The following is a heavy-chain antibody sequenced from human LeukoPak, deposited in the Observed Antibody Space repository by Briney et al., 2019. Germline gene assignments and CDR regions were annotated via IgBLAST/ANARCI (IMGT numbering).Heavy chain of an antibody. CDR1: GFTVSSNY. J-gene: IGHJ4*02. D-gene: IGHD6-13*01. CDR2: IYSSGST. Sequence: GGSLRLSCAASGFTVSSNYMSWVRQAPGKGLEWVSVIYSSGSTYYADSVKGRFTISRDNSKNTLYLQMNSLRAEDTAVYYCARADSSWYPYFDYWGQGTLVTVSS. V-gene: IGHV3-53*01. CDR3: ARADSSWYPYFDY.